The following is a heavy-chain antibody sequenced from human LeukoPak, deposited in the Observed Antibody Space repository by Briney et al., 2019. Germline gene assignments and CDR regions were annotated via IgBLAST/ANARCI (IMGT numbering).Heavy chain of an antibody. CDR1: RFTFSSYW. CDR3: ARDPRLRYFDPVLYYFDY. Sequence: GGSLRLSCAASRFTFSSYWMSWVRQAPGKGLEWVANIKQDGSEKYYVDSVKGRFTISRDNAKNSLYLQMNSLRAEDTAVYYCARDPRLRYFDPVLYYFDYWGQGTLVTVSS. CDR2: IKQDGSEK. D-gene: IGHD3-9*01. V-gene: IGHV3-7*01. J-gene: IGHJ4*02.